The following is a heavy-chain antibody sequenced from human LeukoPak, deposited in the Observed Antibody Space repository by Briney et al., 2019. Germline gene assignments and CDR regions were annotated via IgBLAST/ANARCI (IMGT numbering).Heavy chain of an antibody. V-gene: IGHV1-18*01. CDR1: GYSFTSYG. J-gene: IGHJ3*02. Sequence: VASVKVSCKASGYSFTSYGISWVRQAPGQGLEWMGWISAYNGNTNYEQKFQGRLTMTTDTSTSTAYMELRSLRSDDTAVYYCARVSYYYDSSGYYPLHDAFDIWGQGTMVTVSS. D-gene: IGHD3-22*01. CDR3: ARVSYYYDSSGYYPLHDAFDI. CDR2: ISAYNGNT.